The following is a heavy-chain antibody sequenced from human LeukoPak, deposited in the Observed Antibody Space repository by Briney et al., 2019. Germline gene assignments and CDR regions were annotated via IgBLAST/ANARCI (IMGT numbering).Heavy chain of an antibody. CDR3: ARESGIAAALDL. V-gene: IGHV3-11*04. D-gene: IGHD6-13*01. CDR2: ISSSGSTI. CDR1: GFTFSDYY. Sequence: GGSLRLSCAASGFTFSDYYMSWIRQAPGKGLECVSYISSSGSTIYYADSVKGRFTISRDNAKNTLYLQMKSLRAEDTAVYYCARESGIAAALDLWGQGTLVTVSS. J-gene: IGHJ5*02.